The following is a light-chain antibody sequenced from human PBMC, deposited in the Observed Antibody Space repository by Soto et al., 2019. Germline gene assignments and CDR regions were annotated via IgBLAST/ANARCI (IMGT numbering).Light chain of an antibody. Sequence: QAVVTQEPSLTVSPGGTVTLTCGSSTGTVTSGHYPYWFQQKPGQAPRALIYDTSDKHSWTPARFSGSLLGGKAALTLSGAQPEDEADYYCLLSYSGARVFGGGTQLTVL. CDR3: LLSYSGARV. J-gene: IGLJ2*01. V-gene: IGLV7-46*01. CDR1: TGTVTSGHY. CDR2: DTS.